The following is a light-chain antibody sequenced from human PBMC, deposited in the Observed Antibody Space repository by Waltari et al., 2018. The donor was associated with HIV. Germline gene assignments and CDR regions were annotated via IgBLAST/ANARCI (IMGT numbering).Light chain of an antibody. CDR3: QQYYSTPLT. CDR1: QSVLYSSNNKNY. Sequence: DIVMTQSPDSLAVSLGERATINCKSSQSVLYSSNNKNYLAWYQQKPGQSPELLIYWASTRESGVPDRFSGSGSATDCTLTISSRQAEDVAVYYCQQYYSTPLTFGGGTQVEIK. V-gene: IGKV4-1*01. J-gene: IGKJ4*01. CDR2: WAS.